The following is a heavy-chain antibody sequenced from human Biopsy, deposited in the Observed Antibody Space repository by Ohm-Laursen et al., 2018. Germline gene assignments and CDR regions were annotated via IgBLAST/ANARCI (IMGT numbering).Heavy chain of an antibody. CDR3: VRGVDYYDPYHYYALDV. CDR1: GESFNGYY. D-gene: IGHD3-22*01. J-gene: IGHJ6*02. V-gene: IGHV4-34*01. Sequence: SETLSLTWAVYGESFNGYYWSWIRQTPGKGLEWIGEINHSGRTNYNPSLKSRVTILVDTSKNQFSLKVRSVTAADTAVYYCVRGVDYYDPYHYYALDVWGQGTTVTVSS. CDR2: INHSGRT.